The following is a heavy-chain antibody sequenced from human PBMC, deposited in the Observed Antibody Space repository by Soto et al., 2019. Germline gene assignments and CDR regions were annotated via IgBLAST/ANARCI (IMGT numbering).Heavy chain of an antibody. CDR3: AKDTGSPPEYYDFWSGYYTPHWFDP. D-gene: IGHD3-3*01. Sequence: GSLRLSCAASGFTFSSYAMSWVRQAPGKGLEWVSAISGSGGSTYYADSVKGRFTISRDNSKNTLYLQMNSLRAEDTAVYYCAKDTGSPPEYYDFWSGYYTPHWFDPWGQGTLVTVSS. CDR2: ISGSGGST. CDR1: GFTFSSYA. V-gene: IGHV3-23*01. J-gene: IGHJ5*02.